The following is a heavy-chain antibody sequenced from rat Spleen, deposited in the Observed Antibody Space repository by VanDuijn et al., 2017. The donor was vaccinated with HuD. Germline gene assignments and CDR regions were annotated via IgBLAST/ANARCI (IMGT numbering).Heavy chain of an antibody. Sequence: EVQLVESDGGLVQPGRSLKLSCAASGFTFSDYFMAWVRQAPTKGLEWVASITNTGGSTYYPDSVKGRFTVSRDNVKSTLYLQMNSLRSEDTATYYCTREGTIAALAYWGQGVMVTVSS. CDR3: TREGTIAALAY. CDR1: GFTFSDYF. J-gene: IGHJ2*01. CDR2: ITNTGGST. V-gene: IGHV5-20*01. D-gene: IGHD1-2*01.